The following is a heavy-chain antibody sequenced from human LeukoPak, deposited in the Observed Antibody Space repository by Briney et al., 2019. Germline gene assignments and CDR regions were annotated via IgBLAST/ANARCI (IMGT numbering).Heavy chain of an antibody. CDR3: ARDKVQDVGLRGVIIRSLSGWSGVSYYMDV. J-gene: IGHJ6*03. D-gene: IGHD3-10*01. V-gene: IGHV1-2*02. CDR1: GYTFIDYY. Sequence: GASVKVSCKASGYTFIDYYMHWVRQAPGQGLEWMGWINPNSGGTNYAQKLQGRVTMTTDTSTSTAYMELRSLRSDDTAVYYCARDKVQDVGLRGVIIRSLSGWSGVSYYMDVWGKGTTVTISS. CDR2: INPNSGGT.